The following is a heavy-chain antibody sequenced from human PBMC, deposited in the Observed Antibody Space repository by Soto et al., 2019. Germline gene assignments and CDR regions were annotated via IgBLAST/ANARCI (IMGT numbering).Heavy chain of an antibody. Sequence: SVKVSFKAPGGTFRSYAISWVRKAPGQGLEWMGGIIPSSGTANYAQKFQGRVTITADESTSTAYMELSSLRSEDTAVYYGAREGGYYDSSAFFGIWGQGTMVTVSS. J-gene: IGHJ3*02. D-gene: IGHD3-22*01. V-gene: IGHV1-69*13. CDR3: AREGGYYDSSAFFGI. CDR2: IIPSSGTA. CDR1: GGTFRSYA.